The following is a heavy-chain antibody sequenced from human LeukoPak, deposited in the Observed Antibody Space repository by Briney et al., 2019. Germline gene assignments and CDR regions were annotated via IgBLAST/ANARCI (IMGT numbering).Heavy chain of an antibody. J-gene: IGHJ4*02. CDR1: GGSISSGDYY. CDR3: ARGSTLIRGFDY. Sequence: SETLSLTCTVSGGSISSGDYYWNWIRQHPEKSLEWIGYIFYSVSAYYNPSLKSRVTISVDTSKNQFSLKLSSVTAADTAVYYCARGSTLIRGFDYWAREPWSPSPQ. CDR2: IFYSVSA. D-gene: IGHD3-10*01. V-gene: IGHV4-31*03.